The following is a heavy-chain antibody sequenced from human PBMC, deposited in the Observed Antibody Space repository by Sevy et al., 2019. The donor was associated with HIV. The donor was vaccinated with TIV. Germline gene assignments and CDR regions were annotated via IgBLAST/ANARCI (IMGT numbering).Heavy chain of an antibody. CDR3: ARDLGYCSSTSCNRNWFDP. Sequence: ASVKVSCKASGYTFTGYYMHWVRQAPGQGLEWMGWINPNSGGTNYAQKLQGRVTMTRDTSISTAYMELSRLRSDDTAVYYCARDLGYCSSTSCNRNWFDPWGQGTLVTVSS. J-gene: IGHJ5*02. CDR2: INPNSGGT. V-gene: IGHV1-2*02. CDR1: GYTFTGYY. D-gene: IGHD2-2*01.